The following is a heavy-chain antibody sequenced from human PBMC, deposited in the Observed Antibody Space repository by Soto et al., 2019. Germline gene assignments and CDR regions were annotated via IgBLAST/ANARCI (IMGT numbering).Heavy chain of an antibody. D-gene: IGHD3-22*01. CDR3: ARRGAINYYDSSGYYPPFDY. CDR1: GGSISSYY. Sequence: SETLSLTCTVSGGSISSYYWSWIRQPAGKGLEWIGRIYTSGSTNYNPSLKSRVTMSVDTSKNQFSLKLSSVTAADTAVYYCARRGAINYYDSSGYYPPFDYWGQGTLVTVSS. J-gene: IGHJ4*02. CDR2: IYTSGST. V-gene: IGHV4-4*07.